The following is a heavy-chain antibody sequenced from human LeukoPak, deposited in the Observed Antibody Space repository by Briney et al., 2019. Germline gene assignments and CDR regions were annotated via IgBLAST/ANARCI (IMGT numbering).Heavy chain of an antibody. D-gene: IGHD5-24*01. CDR1: GFTFSSYA. V-gene: IGHV3-30-3*01. CDR3: ARDGATGGVRYYYGMDV. CDR2: ISYDGSNK. Sequence: PGGSLRLSCAASGFTFSSYAMHWVRQAPGKGLEWVAVISYDGSNKYYADSVKGRFTISRDNSKNTLYLQMNSLRAEDTAVYYCARDGATGGVRYYYGMDVWGQGTTVTVTS. J-gene: IGHJ6*02.